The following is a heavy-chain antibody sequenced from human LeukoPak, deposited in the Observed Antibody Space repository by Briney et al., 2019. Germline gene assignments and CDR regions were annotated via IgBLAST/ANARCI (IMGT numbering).Heavy chain of an antibody. CDR3: ARDRTVTTVYYYYYYYMDA. Sequence: ASVKVSCKASGYTFTGYYMHWVRQAPGQGLEWMGWINPNSGGTNYAQKFQGRVTMTRDMSISTAYMELSRLRSDDTAVYYCARDRTVTTVYYYYYYYMDAWGKGTTVTVSS. V-gene: IGHV1-2*02. CDR2: INPNSGGT. CDR1: GYTFTGYY. D-gene: IGHD4-17*01. J-gene: IGHJ6*03.